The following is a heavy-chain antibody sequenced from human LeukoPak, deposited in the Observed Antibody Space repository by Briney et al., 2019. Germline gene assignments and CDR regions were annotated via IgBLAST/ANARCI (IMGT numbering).Heavy chain of an antibody. CDR3: ARLARLRNWFDP. CDR1: GFTFSSYG. V-gene: IGHV3-30*02. Sequence: GGSLRLSCAASGFTFSSYGMHWVRQAPGKGLEGVAFIRYDGSNKYYADSVKGRFTISRDNSKNTLYLQMNSLRAEDTAVYYCARLARLRNWFDPWGQGTLVTVSS. J-gene: IGHJ5*02. CDR2: IRYDGSNK. D-gene: IGHD3-16*01.